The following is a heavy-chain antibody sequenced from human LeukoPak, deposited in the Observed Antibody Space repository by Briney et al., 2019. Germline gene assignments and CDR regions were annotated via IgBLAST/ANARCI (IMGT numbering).Heavy chain of an antibody. D-gene: IGHD5-18*01. CDR1: GFTFSSYW. J-gene: IGHJ4*02. CDR3: AKDGASWIQLWSSSTTSSSFDY. V-gene: IGHV3-7*01. Sequence: PGGSLRLSCAASGFTFSSYWMSWVRQAPGKGLEWVVNIKQDGSEKYYVDSVKGRFTISRDNAKNSLYLQMNSLRAEDTAVYYCAKDGASWIQLWSSSTTSSSFDYWGQGTLVTVSS. CDR2: IKQDGSEK.